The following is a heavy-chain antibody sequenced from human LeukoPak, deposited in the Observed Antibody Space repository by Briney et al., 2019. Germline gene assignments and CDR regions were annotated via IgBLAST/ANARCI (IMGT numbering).Heavy chain of an antibody. CDR3: AETFHYYGSGSYYDY. Sequence: GASVKVSCKASGYTFTGYYMHWVRQAPGQGLEWMGWINPNSGGTNYAQKFQGWVTMTRDTSISTAYMELSRLRSDDTAVYYCAETFHYYGSGSYYDYWGQGTLVTVSS. CDR2: INPNSGGT. J-gene: IGHJ4*02. V-gene: IGHV1-2*04. CDR1: GYTFTGYY. D-gene: IGHD3-10*01.